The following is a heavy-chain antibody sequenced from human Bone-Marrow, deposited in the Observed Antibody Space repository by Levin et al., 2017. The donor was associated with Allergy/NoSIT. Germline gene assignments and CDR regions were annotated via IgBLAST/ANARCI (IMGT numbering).Heavy chain of an antibody. D-gene: IGHD4-23*01. CDR1: GGSFSGYY. J-gene: IGHJ6*02. Sequence: GSLRLSCAVYGGSFSGYYWSWIRQPPGKGLEWIGEINHSGSTNYNPSLKSRVTISVDTSKNQFSLKLSSVTAADTAVYYCARGRYGATGVDYYYYYGMDVWGQGTTVTVSS. CDR2: INHSGST. CDR3: ARGRYGATGVDYYYYYGMDV. V-gene: IGHV4-34*01.